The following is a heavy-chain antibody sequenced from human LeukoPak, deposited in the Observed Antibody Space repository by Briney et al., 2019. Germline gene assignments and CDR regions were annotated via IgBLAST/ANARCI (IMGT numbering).Heavy chain of an antibody. CDR1: GFTFSSYA. CDR3: ARGYDLVVVAATPDAFDI. D-gene: IGHD2-15*01. V-gene: IGHV3-30-3*01. CDR2: ISYDGSNK. Sequence: PGGSLRLSCAASGFTFSSYAMHWVRQAPGKGLEWVAVISYDGSNKYYADSVKGRFTISRDNSKNTLYLQMNSLRAEDTAVYYCARGYDLVVVAATPDAFDIWGQGTMVTVSS. J-gene: IGHJ3*02.